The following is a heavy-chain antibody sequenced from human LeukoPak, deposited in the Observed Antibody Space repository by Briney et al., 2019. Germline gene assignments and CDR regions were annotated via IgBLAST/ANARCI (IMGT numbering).Heavy chain of an antibody. J-gene: IGHJ6*03. D-gene: IGHD3-9*01. V-gene: IGHV4-59*01. CDR3: AKTYYDILTGYGGPYYMDV. CDR2: IYYSGST. CDR1: GGSISSYY. Sequence: SETLSLTCAVSGGSISSYYWSWIRQPPGKVLEWIGYIYYSGSTNYNPSLKSRVTISVDTSKNQFSLKLSSVTAADTAVYYCAKTYYDILTGYGGPYYMDVWGKGTTVTVSS.